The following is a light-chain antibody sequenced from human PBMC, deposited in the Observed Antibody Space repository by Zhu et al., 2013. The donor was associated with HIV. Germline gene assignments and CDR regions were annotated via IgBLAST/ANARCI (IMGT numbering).Light chain of an antibody. CDR1: QSVLYSSNNKNY. V-gene: IGKV4-1*01. J-gene: IGKJ1*01. Sequence: DIVMTQSPDSLAVSLGERATINCKSSQSVLYSSNNKNYLAWYQQKPGQPPKLLIYWASTRESGVPDRFSGSGSGTDFTLTISSLQPEDFATYYCLQHNTYPWTFGQGTKVDIK. CDR3: LQHNTYPWT. CDR2: WAS.